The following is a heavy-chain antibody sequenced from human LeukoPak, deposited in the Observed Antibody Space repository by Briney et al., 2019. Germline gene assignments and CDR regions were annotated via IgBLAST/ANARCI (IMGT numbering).Heavy chain of an antibody. V-gene: IGHV3-23*01. CDR3: AKYWGAYGDYRGRYMDV. D-gene: IGHD4-17*01. CDR1: GFTFSSYG. Sequence: GGTLRLSCAASGFTFSSYGMSWVPQAPGEGLEWVSTISGSGGSTYYADSVKGRFTISRDNSKNTLYLQMNSLRAEDTAVYYCAKYWGAYGDYRGRYMDVWGKGTTVTVSS. CDR2: ISGSGGST. J-gene: IGHJ6*03.